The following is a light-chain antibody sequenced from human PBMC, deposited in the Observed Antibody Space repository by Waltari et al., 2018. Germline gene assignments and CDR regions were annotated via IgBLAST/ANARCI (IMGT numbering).Light chain of an antibody. J-gene: IGKJ4*01. CDR2: HAS. Sequence: EVVLTQSPATLSLSPGERATLACRARQSVSTFLAWYQQKPGQAPRLLIYHASNRAPGIPARFSGSGSGTDFTLTISTVEPEDFAVYYCQQRANWPPLTFGGGTKVEIK. V-gene: IGKV3-11*01. CDR1: QSVSTF. CDR3: QQRANWPPLT.